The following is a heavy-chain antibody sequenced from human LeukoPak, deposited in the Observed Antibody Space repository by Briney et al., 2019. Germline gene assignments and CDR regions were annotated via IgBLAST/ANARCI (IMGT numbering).Heavy chain of an antibody. CDR3: ARGGGSSSRYWADYFDY. J-gene: IGHJ4*02. Sequence: ASVKVSGKASGYTYTSYGISWVRQAPGQGVEWMGWISAYNGNTNYAQKLQGRVTMTTDTSTSTAYMELRSLRSDDTAVYYCARGGGSSSRYWADYFDYWGQGTLVTVSS. D-gene: IGHD6-13*01. CDR1: GYTYTSYG. CDR2: ISAYNGNT. V-gene: IGHV1-18*01.